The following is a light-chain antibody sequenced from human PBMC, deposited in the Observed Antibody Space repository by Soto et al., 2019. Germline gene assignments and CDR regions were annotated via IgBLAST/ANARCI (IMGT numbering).Light chain of an antibody. CDR1: SSNIGAGYD. J-gene: IGLJ2*01. CDR2: GNS. V-gene: IGLV1-40*01. CDR3: QSYDSSLSRVVV. Sequence: QSVLTQPPSVSGAPGQRVTISCTGSSSNIGAGYDVHWYQQLPGTAPKLLIYGNSNRPSGVPDRFSGSKSGTSASLAITGLQAEDEADYYCQSYDSSLSRVVVFGGGTKVTVL.